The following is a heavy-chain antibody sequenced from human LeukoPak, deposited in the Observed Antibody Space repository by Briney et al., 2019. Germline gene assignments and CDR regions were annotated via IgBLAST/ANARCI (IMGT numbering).Heavy chain of an antibody. J-gene: IGHJ4*02. Sequence: SETLSLTCTVSGGSITNYYWSWIRQPPGKGLEWIGCVSTSGSTNYNPSLKSRVTISVNTSKNQFSLRLNSVTAADTAVYYCAGGEGGSSLDYWGQGTLVTVSS. CDR2: VSTSGST. CDR3: AGGEGGSSLDY. CDR1: GGSITNYY. D-gene: IGHD6-13*01. V-gene: IGHV4-4*08.